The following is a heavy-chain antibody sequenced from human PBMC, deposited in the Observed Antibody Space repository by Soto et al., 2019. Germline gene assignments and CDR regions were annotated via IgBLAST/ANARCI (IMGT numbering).Heavy chain of an antibody. CDR3: TRLAPATVTDYFDY. J-gene: IGHJ4*02. Sequence: GGSLRLSCTASGFTFGDYVMSWFRQAPGKGLEWAGFIRSKAYGGRTEYAASVKGRFTISRDDSKSIAYLQMNSLKTEDTAVYYFTRLAPATVTDYFDYWGQGTLVTVS. CDR2: IRSKAYGGRT. V-gene: IGHV3-49*03. D-gene: IGHD4-17*01. CDR1: GFTFGDYV.